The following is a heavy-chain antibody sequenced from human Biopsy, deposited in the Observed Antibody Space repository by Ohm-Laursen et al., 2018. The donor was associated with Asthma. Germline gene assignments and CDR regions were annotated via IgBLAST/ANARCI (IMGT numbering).Heavy chain of an antibody. CDR1: GLSSSAYY. CDR3: ARGPEWSGLDI. CDR2: SDHRGNT. Sequence: SETLSLTCSMYGLSSSAYYWTWIRKTPGKGLEWIGESDHRGNTNTNATLKSRVTISKAKSANEFSLKMKSVTAADTAIYYCARGPEWSGLDIWGQGTTVTVSS. J-gene: IGHJ6*02. V-gene: IGHV4-34*01. D-gene: IGHD3-3*01.